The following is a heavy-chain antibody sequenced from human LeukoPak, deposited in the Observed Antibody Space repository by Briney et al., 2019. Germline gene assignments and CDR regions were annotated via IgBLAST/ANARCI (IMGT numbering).Heavy chain of an antibody. CDR1: GGSISSSSYY. V-gene: IGHV4-39*07. D-gene: IGHD2-2*01. J-gene: IGHJ5*02. CDR3: ARVPPLYCSSTSCYAVP. Sequence: PSETLSLTCTVSGGSISSSSYYWGWIRQPPGKGLEWIGSIYYSGSTYYNPSLKSRVTISVDTSKNQFSLKLSSVTAADTAVYYCARVPPLYCSSTSCYAVPWGQGTLVTVSS. CDR2: IYYSGST.